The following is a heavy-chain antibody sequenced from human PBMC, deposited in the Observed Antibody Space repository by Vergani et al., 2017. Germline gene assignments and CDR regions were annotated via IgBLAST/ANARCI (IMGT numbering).Heavy chain of an antibody. D-gene: IGHD3-9*01. V-gene: IGHV3-66*02. J-gene: IGHJ4*02. CDR2: IYSGGST. CDR1: GFTFSTYA. Sequence: EVQLLESGGGLVQPGGSLRLSCAASGFTFSTYAMTWVRQAPGKGLEWVSVIYSGGSTYYADSVKGRFTISRDNSKNTLYLQMNSLRAEDTAVYYCARDWGDILTGYYGWGQGTLVTVSS. CDR3: ARDWGDILTGYYG.